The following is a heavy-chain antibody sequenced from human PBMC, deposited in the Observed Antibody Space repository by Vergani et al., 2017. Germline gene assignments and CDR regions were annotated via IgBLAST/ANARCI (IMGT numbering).Heavy chain of an antibody. CDR3: VRGGWLVPDV. J-gene: IGHJ4*02. V-gene: IGHV4-59*01. D-gene: IGHD2-21*02. CDR2: IYYSGST. CDR1: GGSISSYY. Sequence: QVQLQESGPGLVKPSETLSLTCTVSGGSISSYYWSWIRQPPGKGLEWIGYIYYSGSTNYNPSLKSRVTISVDTSKNQFSLKLSSVTAADTAVYYCVRGGWLVPDVWGQGTLVTVSS.